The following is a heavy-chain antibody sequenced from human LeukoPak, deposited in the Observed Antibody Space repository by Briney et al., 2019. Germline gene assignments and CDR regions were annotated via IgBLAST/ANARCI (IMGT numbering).Heavy chain of an antibody. CDR1: GGTFSSYA. J-gene: IGHJ6*03. V-gene: IGHV1-69*06. CDR3: ARSFCSSTRCYGASYYYYYMDV. Sequence: GASVKVSCKASGGTFSSYAISWVRQAPGQGLEWMGRIIPIFGTANYAQKFQGRVTITADKSTSTAYMELSSLRSEDTAVYYCARSFCSSTRCYGASYYYYYMDVWGKGTTVTVSS. CDR2: IIPIFGTA. D-gene: IGHD2-2*01.